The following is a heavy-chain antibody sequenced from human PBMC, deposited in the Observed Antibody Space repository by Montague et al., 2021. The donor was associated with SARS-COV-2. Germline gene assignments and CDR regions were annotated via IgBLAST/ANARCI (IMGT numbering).Heavy chain of an antibody. CDR3: ASDRFDFGAGRQGTIDF. Sequence: SETLSLTCSVSGDSITNHYWSWIRQPAGKGLERIGRMHFTGKTNFSPFFSSRLTMSGDTSKYQFSLKLTSVTAADTAIYFCASDRFDFGAGRQGTIDFWGQGTLVTVSS. CDR2: MHFTGKT. D-gene: IGHD3-10*01. CDR1: GDSITNHY. J-gene: IGHJ4*02. V-gene: IGHV4-4*07.